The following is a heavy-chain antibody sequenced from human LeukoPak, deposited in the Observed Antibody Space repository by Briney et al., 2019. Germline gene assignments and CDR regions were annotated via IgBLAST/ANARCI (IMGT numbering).Heavy chain of an antibody. CDR3: ARHPPYCSSTRCYALELDY. CDR1: GYSFTSYW. V-gene: IGHV5-51*01. Sequence: GEPLKISCQGSGYSFTSYWIGWVRQMPGKGLEWMGIIYPGDSDTRYSPSFQGQVTISADKSISTAYLQWSSLKASDTAMYYCARHPPYCSSTRCYALELDYWGQGTLVTVSS. CDR2: IYPGDSDT. J-gene: IGHJ4*02. D-gene: IGHD2-2*01.